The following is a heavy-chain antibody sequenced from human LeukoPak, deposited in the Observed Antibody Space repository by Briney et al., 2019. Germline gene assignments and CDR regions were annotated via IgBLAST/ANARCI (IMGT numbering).Heavy chain of an antibody. V-gene: IGHV5-10-1*01. D-gene: IGHD4-23*01. Sequence: GESLKISCKGSGYSFTTYWISWVRQMPGKGLEWMGRIDPSDSYTNYSPSFQGHVTISADKSISTAYLQWSSLKASDTAMYYCARDGGNSVGAFDIWGQGTMVTVSS. CDR1: GYSFTTYW. CDR3: ARDGGNSVGAFDI. J-gene: IGHJ3*02. CDR2: IDPSDSYT.